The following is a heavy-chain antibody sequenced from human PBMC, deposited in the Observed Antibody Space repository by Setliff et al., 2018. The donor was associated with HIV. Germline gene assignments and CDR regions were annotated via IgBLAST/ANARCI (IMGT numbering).Heavy chain of an antibody. CDR2: INHSGDT. CDR3: ARVGDFYDTSGYYSVLDAFDI. Sequence: PSETLSLTCAVYGGSFSGYFWTWIRQPPQKRLEWIGEINHSGDTNYNPSLKSRVTISADTSKNQFSLKLSSVTAADTAVYYCARVGDFYDTSGYYSVLDAFDIWGQGTKVTVSS. J-gene: IGHJ3*02. CDR1: GGSFSGYF. V-gene: IGHV4-34*01. D-gene: IGHD3-22*01.